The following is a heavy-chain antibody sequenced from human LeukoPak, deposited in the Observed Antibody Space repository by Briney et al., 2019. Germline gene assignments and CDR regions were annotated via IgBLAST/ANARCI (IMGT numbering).Heavy chain of an antibody. Sequence: GGSLRRYCAASGFPFSSSAMSWVRQAPGKGLEWVSGLPRSGGDTYYADSVKGRFTISRDNSKNTLHLQMNSLRAEDTAVYYCASERIGDHYYFDYWGQGTLVTVSS. CDR3: ASERIGDHYYFDY. J-gene: IGHJ4*02. CDR1: GFPFSSSA. D-gene: IGHD4-17*01. CDR2: LPRSGGDT. V-gene: IGHV3-23*01.